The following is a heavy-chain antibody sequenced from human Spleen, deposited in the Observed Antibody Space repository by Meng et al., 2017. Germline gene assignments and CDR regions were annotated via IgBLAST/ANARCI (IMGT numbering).Heavy chain of an antibody. CDR3: ARGRRVIHPYYFDN. CDR1: GGFISSYY. D-gene: IGHD3-10*01. CDR2: IYHNGGT. J-gene: IGHJ4*02. V-gene: IGHV4-59*01. Sequence: QQQWVARLVQPHKTPAPTFMFCGGFISSYYLNWIRQPPRKGLEWFGFIYHNGGTNYNPSLKSRVTILVDASKNQFSLKLVSVTAADTAVYYCARGRRVIHPYYFDNWGQRTLVTVSS.